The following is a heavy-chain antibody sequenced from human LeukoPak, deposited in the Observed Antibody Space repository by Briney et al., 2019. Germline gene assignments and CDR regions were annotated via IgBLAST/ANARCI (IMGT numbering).Heavy chain of an antibody. D-gene: IGHD3-22*01. CDR3: ARLPTFYYDSSHYHYDY. Sequence: PGGSLRLSCAASGFTFSTYAMHWVRQAPGKGLEWVSAISPSSGTFYADSVKGRFSISRDKAKNTLYLQKNSLRAEDTAVYYCARLPTFYYDSSHYHYDYWGQGTLVTVSS. V-gene: IGHV3-23*01. J-gene: IGHJ4*02. CDR1: GFTFSTYA. CDR2: ISPSSGT.